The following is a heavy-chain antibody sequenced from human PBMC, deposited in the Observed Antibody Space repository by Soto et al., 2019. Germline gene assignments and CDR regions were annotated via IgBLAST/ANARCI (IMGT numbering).Heavy chain of an antibody. Sequence: GGSLRLSCAASGFTFSSYAMSWVRQAPGKGLEWVSAISGSGGSTYYADSVKGRFTISRDNSKNTLYLQMNSLRAEDTAVYYCAKDIMITFGGVIVMPAFDIWGQGTMVTVSS. J-gene: IGHJ3*02. CDR3: AKDIMITFGGVIVMPAFDI. V-gene: IGHV3-23*01. CDR2: ISGSGGST. D-gene: IGHD3-16*02. CDR1: GFTFSSYA.